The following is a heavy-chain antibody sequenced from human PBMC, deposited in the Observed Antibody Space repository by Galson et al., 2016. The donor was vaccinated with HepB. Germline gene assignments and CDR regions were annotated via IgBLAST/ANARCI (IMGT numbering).Heavy chain of an antibody. Sequence: SLRLSCAASGFTFSNYGMTWLRQAPGKGLEVASSISRSGDSTDYADSVKGRFTISRDNSKNTPSLQMNSLTADDTAIYYCVQGSTAPAVWGKGTTVTVSS. V-gene: IGHV3-23*01. D-gene: IGHD1-26*01. CDR2: ISRSGDST. J-gene: IGHJ6*04. CDR1: GFTFSNYG. CDR3: VQGSTAPAV.